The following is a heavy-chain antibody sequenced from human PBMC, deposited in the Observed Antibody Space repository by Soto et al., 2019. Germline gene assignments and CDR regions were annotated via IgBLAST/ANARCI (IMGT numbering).Heavy chain of an antibody. V-gene: IGHV4-39*01. Sequence: SETLSLTCTVSGGSISSSSYYWGWIRQPPGKGLEWIGSIYYSGSTYYNPSLKSRVTISVDTSKNQFSLKLSSVTAADTAVYYCERELPTPYGMDVWGQGTTVTVS. CDR3: ERELPTPYGMDV. CDR2: IYYSGST. D-gene: IGHD3-10*01. J-gene: IGHJ6*02. CDR1: GGSISSSSYY.